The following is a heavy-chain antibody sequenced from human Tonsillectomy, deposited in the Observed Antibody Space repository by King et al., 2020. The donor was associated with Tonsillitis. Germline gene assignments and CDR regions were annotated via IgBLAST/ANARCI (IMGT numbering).Heavy chain of an antibody. CDR1: GGSISSYY. V-gene: IGHV4-59*01. CDR2: IYYSGST. J-gene: IGHJ4*02. Sequence: LQLQESGPGLVKPSETLSLTCTVSGGSISSYYWSWIRQPPGKGLEWIGYIYYSGSTNYNPSLKSRVTISVDTSKNQFSLKLSSVTAADTAVYYCARVLEFRYCSGGSCYVAPNYFDYWGKGTLVTVSS. D-gene: IGHD2-15*01. CDR3: ARVLEFRYCSGGSCYVAPNYFDY.